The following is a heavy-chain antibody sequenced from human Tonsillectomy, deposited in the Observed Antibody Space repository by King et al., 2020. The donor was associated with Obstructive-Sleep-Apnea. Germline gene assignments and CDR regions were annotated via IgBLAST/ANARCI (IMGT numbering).Heavy chain of an antibody. V-gene: IGHV4-39*06. D-gene: IGHD6-19*01. J-gene: IGHJ3*02. CDR2: IYYSGST. CDR1: GGSISSSSSY. Sequence: QLQESGPGLVKPSETLSLTCTVSGGSISSSSSYWGWIRQPPGRGLEWIGTIYYSGSTYYNPSLKSRVTISVDTSKNQFPLNLSSVTAADTAVYYCARGSVYSSGWYSGVRAFDIWGQGTMVTVSS. CDR3: ARGSVYSSGWYSGVRAFDI.